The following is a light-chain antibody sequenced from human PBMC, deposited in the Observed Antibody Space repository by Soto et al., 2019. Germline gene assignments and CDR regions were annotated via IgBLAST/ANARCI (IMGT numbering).Light chain of an antibody. CDR3: QQRTNGLT. J-gene: IGKJ3*01. CDR2: DAS. Sequence: EIVLTQSPATLSLSPGERVTLSCRASQNVSTYLAWYQQKPGQAPRLLIYDASDSATGIPARFSGSGSGTDFTLTISSTEPEDSAVYYCQQRTNGLTFGPGTKVDIK. V-gene: IGKV3-11*01. CDR1: QNVSTY.